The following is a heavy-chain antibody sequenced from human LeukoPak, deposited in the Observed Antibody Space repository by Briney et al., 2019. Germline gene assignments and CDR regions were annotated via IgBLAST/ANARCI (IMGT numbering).Heavy chain of an antibody. Sequence: PGRSLRLSCAASGFTFSSYGMHWVRQAPGKGLEWVAVISYDGSNKYYADSVKGRFTISRDNSKNALYLQMNSLRAEDTAVYYCARGIAAAGGFDYWGQGTLVTVSS. CDR1: GFTFSSYG. CDR2: ISYDGSNK. J-gene: IGHJ4*02. D-gene: IGHD6-13*01. CDR3: ARGIAAAGGFDY. V-gene: IGHV3-30*06.